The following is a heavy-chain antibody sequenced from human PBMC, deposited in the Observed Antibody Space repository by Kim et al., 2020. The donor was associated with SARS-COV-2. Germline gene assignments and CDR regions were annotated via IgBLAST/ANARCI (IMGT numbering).Heavy chain of an antibody. D-gene: IGHD3-9*01. CDR3: ARDRDDWFDY. V-gene: IGHV3-33*05. CDR1: GFTFSSYG. Sequence: GGSLRLSCAASGFTFSSYGMHWVRQAPGKGLEWVAVISYDGSNKYYADSVKGRFTISRDNSKNTLYLQMNSLRAEDTAVYYCARDRDDWFDYWGQGTLVTVSS. J-gene: IGHJ4*02. CDR2: ISYDGSNK.